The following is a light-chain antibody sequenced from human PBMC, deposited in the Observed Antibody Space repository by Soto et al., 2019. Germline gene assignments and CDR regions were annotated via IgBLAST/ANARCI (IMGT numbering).Light chain of an antibody. CDR1: TGEVNIGYD. CDR2: STS. V-gene: IGLV7-43*01. Sequence: QAVVTQEASLTVSPGGTVTLTCACTTGEVNIGYDPNWIQKKPGQAPRSLIFSTSNKHSWSPARFSGSLLGGKAALTLSGVQPEDEAEYYCMLYFSGHVRLFGGGTQLTVL. J-gene: IGLJ2*01. CDR3: MLYFSGHVRL.